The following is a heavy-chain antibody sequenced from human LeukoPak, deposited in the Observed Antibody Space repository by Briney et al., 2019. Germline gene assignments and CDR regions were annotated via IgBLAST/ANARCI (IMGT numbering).Heavy chain of an antibody. V-gene: IGHV7-4-1*02. CDR1: GYTFTGYY. CDR2: INTNTGNP. Sequence: ASVKVSCKASGYTFTGYYMHWVRQAPGQGLEWMGWINTNTGNPTYAQGFTGRFVFSLDTSVSTAYLQISSLKAEDTAVYYCARGGSSYDYVWGPSVGAFDIWGQGTMVTVSS. D-gene: IGHD3-16*01. CDR3: ARGGSSYDYVWGPSVGAFDI. J-gene: IGHJ3*02.